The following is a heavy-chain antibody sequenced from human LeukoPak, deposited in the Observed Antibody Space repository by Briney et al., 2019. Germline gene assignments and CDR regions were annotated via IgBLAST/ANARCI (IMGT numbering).Heavy chain of an antibody. CDR1: GGSFSGYF. J-gene: IGHJ1*01. V-gene: IGHV4-59*08. CDR2: IHYSGFT. D-gene: IGHD2-2*01. Sequence: PSETLSLTCAVYGGSFSGYFWSWIRQPPGKGLEWIGYIHYSGFTNYNPSLKSRVTISVDTSKNQFSLKLSSVTAADTAVYYCARLSTSLYFQHWGQGTLATVSS. CDR3: ARLSTSLYFQH.